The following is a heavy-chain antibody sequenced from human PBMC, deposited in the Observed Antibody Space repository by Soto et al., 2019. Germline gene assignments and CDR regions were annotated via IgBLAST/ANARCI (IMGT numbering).Heavy chain of an antibody. CDR1: GYSFTSHW. V-gene: IGHV5-51*01. J-gene: IGHJ6*02. CDR3: ARQGYHDFWSGFPAPDYGMDV. D-gene: IGHD3-3*01. CDR2: IYPGDSHT. Sequence: GESLKISCKGSGYSFTSHWIGWVRQMPGKGLEWMGIIYPGDSHTIYSPSFQGQVTISADKSISTAFLQWRSLKASDTAMYYCARQGYHDFWSGFPAPDYGMDVWGQGTTVTVSS.